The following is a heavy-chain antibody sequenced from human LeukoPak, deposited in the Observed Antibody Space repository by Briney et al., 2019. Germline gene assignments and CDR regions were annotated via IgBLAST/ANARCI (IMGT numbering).Heavy chain of an antibody. V-gene: IGHV4-61*08. J-gene: IGHJ4*02. D-gene: IGHD6-19*01. CDR3: ARLNSGWYLFY. Sequence: PSETLPLTCGVSGGSISSGDYSWSWIRQPPGKGLEWIGYIYYSGSTNYNPSLKSRVTISVDTSKNQFSLKLSSVTAADTAVYYCARLNSGWYLFYWGQGTLVTVSS. CDR2: IYYSGST. CDR1: GGSISSGDYS.